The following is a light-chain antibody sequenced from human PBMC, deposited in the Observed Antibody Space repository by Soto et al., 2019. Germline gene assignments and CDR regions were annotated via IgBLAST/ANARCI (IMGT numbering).Light chain of an antibody. CDR1: SSDVGGYNY. J-gene: IGLJ1*01. V-gene: IGLV2-11*01. CDR3: CSYAGSAYV. CDR2: DVS. Sequence: QSVLTQPRSVSGSPGQSVTISCTGTSSDVGGYNYVSWYQQHPGKAPKLMIYDVSKRPSGVPDRLSGSKSGNTASLTISGLQAEDEADYYCCSYAGSAYVFVTGTKLTVL.